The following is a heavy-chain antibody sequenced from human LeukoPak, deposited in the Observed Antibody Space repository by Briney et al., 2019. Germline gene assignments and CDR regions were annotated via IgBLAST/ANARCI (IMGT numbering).Heavy chain of an antibody. D-gene: IGHD2-15*01. J-gene: IGHJ6*02. CDR2: ISYHGRSV. Sequence: GTSLRLSCAASGFTFSNYAMNWVCQAPGKGLEWVAIISYHGRSVDYGDSVKARFTLSRDNSKNTLSLQMNSLRAEDTAVYYCAKDRGYCSGGNCYNQYGMDVWGQGTTVTVSS. V-gene: IGHV3-30-3*02. CDR1: GFTFSNYA. CDR3: AKDRGYCSGGNCYNQYGMDV.